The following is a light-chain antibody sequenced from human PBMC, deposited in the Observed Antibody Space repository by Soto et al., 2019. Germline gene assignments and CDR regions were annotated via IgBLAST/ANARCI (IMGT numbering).Light chain of an antibody. CDR3: FSYAGSSTYV. Sequence: QSSLTQPASVSGSPGQSITISCAGTSSDVGSYNLVSWYQQHPGKAPKLMIYEGSKRPSGVSNHFFGSQSGNTASLTISGLQAEDEADYYCFSYAGSSTYVLGTGTKVTVL. CDR2: EGS. V-gene: IGLV2-23*01. J-gene: IGLJ1*01. CDR1: SSDVGSYNL.